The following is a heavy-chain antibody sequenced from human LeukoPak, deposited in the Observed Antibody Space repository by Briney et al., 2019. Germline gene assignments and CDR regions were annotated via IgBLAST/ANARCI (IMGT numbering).Heavy chain of an antibody. J-gene: IGHJ5*02. D-gene: IGHD3-3*01. CDR3: ARAYEQSGWFDP. CDR2: IKQDGSEK. Sequence: GGSLRLSCAGSEFTFSSYWMSWVRQAPGKGLEWVANIKQDGSEKYYMDSVKGRFTISRDNAKNSLSLQMNSLRTEDTAAYYCARAYEQSGWFDPWRQGTLVTVSS. V-gene: IGHV3-7*01. CDR1: EFTFSSYW.